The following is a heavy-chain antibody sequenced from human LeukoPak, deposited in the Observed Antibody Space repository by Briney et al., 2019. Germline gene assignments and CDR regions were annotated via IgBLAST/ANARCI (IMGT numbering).Heavy chain of an antibody. D-gene: IGHD1-26*01. J-gene: IGHJ5*02. CDR1: GFTVSSNY. Sequence: PGGSLRLSCAASGFTVSSNYMSWVRQAPGKGLVWVSRINTDGTRTSYADSVEGRFTISRDNAKNTLYLQMNSLRAEDTAVYYCARVRSGSYDWFDPWGQGTLVTVSS. CDR3: ARVRSGSYDWFDP. V-gene: IGHV3-74*01. CDR2: INTDGTRT.